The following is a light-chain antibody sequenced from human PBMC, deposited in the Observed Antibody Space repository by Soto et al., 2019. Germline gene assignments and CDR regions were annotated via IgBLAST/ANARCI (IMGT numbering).Light chain of an antibody. CDR1: QRVGSSY. J-gene: IGKJ3*01. V-gene: IGKV3-20*01. CDR2: GAS. Sequence: EIVLTQSPGTLSLSPGDRATLSCRVSQRVGSSYLAWYQQRPGQAPRLRIYGASYMAAGIPDRFSGSGSGTDFTLTINRLEPEDFAVYYCHQYGRSAIFTSGPGTTVAV. CDR3: HQYGRSAIFT.